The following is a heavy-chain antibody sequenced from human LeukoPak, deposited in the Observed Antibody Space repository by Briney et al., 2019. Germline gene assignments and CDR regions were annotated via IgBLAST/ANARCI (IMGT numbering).Heavy chain of an antibody. D-gene: IGHD3-10*01. CDR1: VSTFYTYG. V-gene: IGHV3-23*01. J-gene: IGHJ4*02. CDR2: ITGSGSGT. CDR3: ARPPPLPMFRGPIGD. Sequence: VRSLRLSCSPSVSTFYTYGISWGRRAPEKGLWWGSGITGSGSGTDYADSVKGRFTIPRDNSKTTVYLQMASLRAEDPALYYCARPPPLPMFRGPIGDWGQGTLVTVYS.